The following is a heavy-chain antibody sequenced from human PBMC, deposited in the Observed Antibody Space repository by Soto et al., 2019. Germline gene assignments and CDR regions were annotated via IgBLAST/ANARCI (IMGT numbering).Heavy chain of an antibody. Sequence: QLTLKESGPTLVRPTQTLTLTCTFSGFSLTTSGVAVGWFRQPPGKALEWLALMYWDDDQRNSPLLSDRPTITKDTSQSQVFLTVTSMDPGDTATYYCAHRILPVSGPLHAFNVWGQGTMVTVSS. V-gene: IGHV2-5*02. CDR1: GFSLTTSGVA. CDR2: MYWDDDQ. J-gene: IGHJ3*01. D-gene: IGHD1-1*01. CDR3: AHRILPVSGPLHAFNV.